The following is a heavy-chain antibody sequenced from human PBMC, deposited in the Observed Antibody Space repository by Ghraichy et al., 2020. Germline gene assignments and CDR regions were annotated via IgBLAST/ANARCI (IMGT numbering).Heavy chain of an antibody. CDR1: GFTFSSYA. J-gene: IGHJ4*02. D-gene: IGHD5-24*01. Sequence: GGSLRLSCAASGFTFSSYAMHWVRQAPGKGLEWVAVISYDGSNKYYADSVKGRFTISRDNSKNTLYLQMNSLRAEDTAVYYCAREHGDGYNWGDYWGQGTLVTVSS. CDR3: AREHGDGYNWGDY. CDR2: ISYDGSNK. V-gene: IGHV3-30*04.